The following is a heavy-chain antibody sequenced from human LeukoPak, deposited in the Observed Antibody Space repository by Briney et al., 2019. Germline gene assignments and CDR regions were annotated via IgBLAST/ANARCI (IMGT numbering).Heavy chain of an antibody. V-gene: IGHV1-69*05. CDR3: AGDSGYYFAHFDY. D-gene: IGHD3-22*01. Sequence: SVKVSCKASGGTYSSYAISWVRQAPGQGLEWMGGIIPIFGTANYAQKFQGRVTITTDESTSTAYMELSSLRSEDTAVYYCAGDSGYYFAHFDYWGQGTLVTVSS. CDR2: IIPIFGTA. CDR1: GGTYSSYA. J-gene: IGHJ4*02.